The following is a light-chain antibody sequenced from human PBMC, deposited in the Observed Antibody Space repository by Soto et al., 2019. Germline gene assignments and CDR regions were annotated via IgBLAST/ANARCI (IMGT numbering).Light chain of an antibody. J-gene: IGKJ3*01. Sequence: IVLTQSPGTLSSSPGERATLSCRASQSVSTNNLAWYQQRPGRAPRLLIYAASRRATGIPDRFSGSGSGTDFTLTISRLEPEDFGVYYCQKRSDWRFTFGPGTKVDIK. CDR1: QSVSTNN. CDR3: QKRSDWRFT. CDR2: AAS. V-gene: IGKV3D-20*02.